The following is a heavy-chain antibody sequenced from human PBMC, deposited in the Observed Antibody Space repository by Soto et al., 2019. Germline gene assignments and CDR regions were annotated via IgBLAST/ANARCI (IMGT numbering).Heavy chain of an antibody. J-gene: IGHJ4*02. CDR3: ARDRYYDYIWGSYRYGGFDY. V-gene: IGHV3-74*01. CDR2: INSDGSST. D-gene: IGHD3-16*02. CDR1: GFTFSSYW. Sequence: HPGGSLRLSCAASGFTFSSYWMHWVRQAPGKGLVWVSRINSDGSSTSYTDSVKGRFTISRDNAKNTLYLQMNSLRAEDTAVYYCARDRYYDYIWGSYRYGGFDYWGQGTLVTVSS.